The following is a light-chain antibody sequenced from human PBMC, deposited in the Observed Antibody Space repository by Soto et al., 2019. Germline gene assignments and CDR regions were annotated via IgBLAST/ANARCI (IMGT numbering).Light chain of an antibody. V-gene: IGLV1-51*01. CDR2: DNS. CDR3: ATWDSKLSAVV. CDR1: SSNIGDNF. Sequence: QSVLTQPPSMSAAPGQKVPISCSGSSSNIGDNFVSWYQHLPGTAPKLLIFDNSQRPSEIPDRFFGSKSGTIATLAITGPQTGDEAVYYRATWDSKLSAVVFGGGTKLTVL. J-gene: IGLJ2*01.